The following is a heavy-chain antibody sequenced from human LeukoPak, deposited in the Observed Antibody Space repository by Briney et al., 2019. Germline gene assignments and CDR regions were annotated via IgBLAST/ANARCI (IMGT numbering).Heavy chain of an antibody. CDR1: GFTFSSYA. V-gene: IGHV3-23*01. CDR3: AKESYYYDSSGYYYVHSDY. CDR2: ISGSGGST. Sequence: GGSLRLSCAASGFTFSSYAMGWVRQAPGKGLEWVSAISGSGGSTYYADSVKGRFTISRDNSKNTLYLQMNSLRAEDTAVYYCAKESYYYDSSGYYYVHSDYWGQGTLVTVSS. D-gene: IGHD3-22*01. J-gene: IGHJ4*02.